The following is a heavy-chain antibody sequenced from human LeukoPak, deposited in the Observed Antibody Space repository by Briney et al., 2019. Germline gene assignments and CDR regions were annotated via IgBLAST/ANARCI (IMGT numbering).Heavy chain of an antibody. Sequence: SETLSLTCTVSGGSISSSSYYWSWIRQPPGKGLEWIGEINHSGSTNYNPSLKSRVTISVDTSKNQFSLKLSSVTAADTAVYYCARGMVRGVITHYNWFDPWGQGTLVTVSS. CDR3: ARGMVRGVITHYNWFDP. D-gene: IGHD3-10*01. V-gene: IGHV4-39*07. J-gene: IGHJ5*02. CDR1: GGSISSSSYY. CDR2: INHSGST.